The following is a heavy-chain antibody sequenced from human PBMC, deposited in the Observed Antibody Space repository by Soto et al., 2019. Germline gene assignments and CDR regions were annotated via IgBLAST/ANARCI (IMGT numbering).Heavy chain of an antibody. CDR3: TRDSEVVRYYYYGMDV. CDR1: GFTFGDYA. J-gene: IGHJ6*02. D-gene: IGHD3-10*01. V-gene: IGHV3-49*03. Sequence: QPGGSLRLSCTASGFTFGDYAMSWFRQAPGKGLEWVGFIRSKAYGGTTEYAASVKGRFTISRDDSKSIAYLQMNSLKTEDTAVYYCTRDSEVVRYYYYGMDVWGQGTTVTVSS. CDR2: IRSKAYGGTT.